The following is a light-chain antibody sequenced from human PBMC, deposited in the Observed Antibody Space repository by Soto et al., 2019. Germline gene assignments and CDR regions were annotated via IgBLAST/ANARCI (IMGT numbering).Light chain of an antibody. Sequence: QSVLTQPPSVSGAPGQRVTISCTGSSSNIGAGYDVHWYQQLPGTAPKLLIYGNINRPSGVPDRFSASKSGTSASLAITGLQAEDEADYYCQSFDSSLIGSVFGGGTQLTVL. CDR1: SSNIGAGYD. J-gene: IGLJ2*01. CDR3: QSFDSSLIGSV. CDR2: GNI. V-gene: IGLV1-40*01.